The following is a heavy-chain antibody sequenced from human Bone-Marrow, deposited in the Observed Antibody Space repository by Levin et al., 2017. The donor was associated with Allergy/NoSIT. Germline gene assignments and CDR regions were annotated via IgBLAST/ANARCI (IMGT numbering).Heavy chain of an antibody. J-gene: IGHJ3*01. D-gene: IGHD6-19*01. CDR2: IYIDGSST. CDR1: GFTFNNYW. V-gene: IGHV3-74*01. Sequence: GGSLRLSCAASGFTFNNYWMHWVRQAPGKGLVWVSRIYIDGSSTTYADSVRGRFTISRDNAKSTLYLQMNSLTADDTAVYYCTRAKGISVFDAVDVWGQGTLVTVYS. CDR3: TRAKGISVFDAVDV.